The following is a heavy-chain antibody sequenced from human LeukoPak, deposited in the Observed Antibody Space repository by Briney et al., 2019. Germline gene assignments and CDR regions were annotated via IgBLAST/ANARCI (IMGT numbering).Heavy chain of an antibody. D-gene: IGHD6-13*01. Sequence: PSETLSLTCAVYGGSFSGYYWSWIRQPPRKGLEWIGEINHSGSTNYNPSLKSRVTISVDTSKNQFSLKLSSVTAADTAVYYCARRAWGQYSSSWYYWGQGTLVTVSS. CDR1: GGSFSGYY. CDR3: ARRAWGQYSSSWYY. V-gene: IGHV4-34*01. J-gene: IGHJ4*02. CDR2: INHSGST.